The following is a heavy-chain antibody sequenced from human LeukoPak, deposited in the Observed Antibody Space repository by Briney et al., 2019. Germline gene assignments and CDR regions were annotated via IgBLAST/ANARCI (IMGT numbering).Heavy chain of an antibody. J-gene: IGHJ4*02. D-gene: IGHD1-26*01. CDR3: ASGYSGNYGRFDY. Sequence: PGGALRLSCAASGFSFSSYWMHWVRQAPGKGLVWVSRISPDGSTTYYAASVKGRFTISRDNARNTLFLQMNSLRVEDTAVYYCASGYSGNYGRFDYWGQGTLVPVSS. CDR1: GFSFSSYW. CDR2: ISPDGSTT. V-gene: IGHV3-74*01.